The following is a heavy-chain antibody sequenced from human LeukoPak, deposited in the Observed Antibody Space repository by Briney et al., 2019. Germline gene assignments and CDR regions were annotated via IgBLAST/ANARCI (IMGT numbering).Heavy chain of an antibody. D-gene: IGHD3-22*01. CDR3: ASGLEYYYDSSGYYFGY. J-gene: IGHJ4*02. CDR1: GFTFSSYA. V-gene: IGHV3-23*01. CDR2: ISGSGGST. Sequence: GGSLRLSCAASGFTFSSYAMCWVRQAPGKGLEWVSAISGSGGSTYYADSVKGRFTISRDNSKNTLYLQMNSLRAEDTAVYYCASGLEYYYDSSGYYFGYWGQGTLVTVSS.